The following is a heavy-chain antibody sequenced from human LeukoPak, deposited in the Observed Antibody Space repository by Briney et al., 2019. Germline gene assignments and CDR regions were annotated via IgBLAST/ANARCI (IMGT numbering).Heavy chain of an antibody. J-gene: IGHJ5*02. CDR1: GGTFSSYA. CDR2: INPNSGGT. D-gene: IGHD2-15*01. CDR3: ARGGFQYGIKDNWFDP. V-gene: IGHV1-2*02. Sequence: ASVKVSCKASGGTFSSYAISWVRQAPGQGLEWMGWINPNSGGTNYAQKFQGRVTMTRDTSISTAYMELSRLRSDDTAVYYCARGGFQYGIKDNWFDPWGQGTLVTVSS.